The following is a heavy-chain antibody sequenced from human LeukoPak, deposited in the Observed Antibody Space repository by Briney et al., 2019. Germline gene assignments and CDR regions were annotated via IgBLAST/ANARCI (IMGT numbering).Heavy chain of an antibody. CDR1: GGSISSGDYY. CDR2: IYYGGYT. CDR3: QSRFLEWLLDY. Sequence: SETLSLTCTVSGGSISSGDYYWSWIRQPPGKGLEWIGSIYYGGYTYYNPSPKSRVTISVDTSKNQFSLKLSSVTAADTAMYYCQSRFLEWLLDYWGQGTLVTVSS. V-gene: IGHV4-39*01. D-gene: IGHD3-3*01. J-gene: IGHJ4*02.